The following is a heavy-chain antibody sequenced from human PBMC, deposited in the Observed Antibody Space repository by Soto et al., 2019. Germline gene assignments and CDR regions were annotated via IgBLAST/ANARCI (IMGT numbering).Heavy chain of an antibody. V-gene: IGHV3-23*01. CDR1: GFTFSSYA. J-gene: IGHJ4*02. Sequence: GGSLRLSCAASGFTFSSYAMSWVRQAPGKGLEWVSAISGSGGSTYYADSVKGRFTISRGNSKNTLYLQMNSLRAEDTAVYYCAKEPYYDRSPPLFDYWGQGALVTVSS. CDR2: ISGSGGST. CDR3: AKEPYYDRSPPLFDY. D-gene: IGHD3-22*01.